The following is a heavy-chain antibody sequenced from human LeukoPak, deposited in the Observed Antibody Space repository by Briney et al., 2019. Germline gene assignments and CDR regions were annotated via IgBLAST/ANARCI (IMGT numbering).Heavy chain of an antibody. V-gene: IGHV3-15*01. CDR2: IKSKTNGGTT. D-gene: IGHD3-22*01. CDR3: TYYYDSSTYYHVDY. Sequence: GGSLRLSCAASGFTFSNAWMSWVRQVPGKGLDWVGGIKSKTNGGTTDHAAPVKGRFTISRDDSKSTLYLQMNSLKTEDTAVYYCTYYYDSSTYYHVDYWGQGTLVTVSS. J-gene: IGHJ4*02. CDR1: GFTFSNAW.